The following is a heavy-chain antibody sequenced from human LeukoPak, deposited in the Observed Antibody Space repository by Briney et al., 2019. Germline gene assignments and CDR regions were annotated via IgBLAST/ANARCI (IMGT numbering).Heavy chain of an antibody. CDR3: ARVGFGELLKFDY. CDR1: GGTFSSYA. Sequence: VASVKVSCKASGGTFSSYAISWVRQAPGQGLEWMGGIIPIFGTANYAQKFQGRVTITADKSTSTAYMELSSLRSEDTAVYYCARVGFGELLKFDYWGQGTLVTVSS. J-gene: IGHJ4*02. V-gene: IGHV1-69*06. D-gene: IGHD3-10*01. CDR2: IIPIFGTA.